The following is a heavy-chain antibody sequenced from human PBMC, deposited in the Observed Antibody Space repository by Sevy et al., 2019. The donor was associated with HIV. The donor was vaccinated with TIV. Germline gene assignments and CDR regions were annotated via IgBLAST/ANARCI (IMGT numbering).Heavy chain of an antibody. V-gene: IGHV3-74*01. J-gene: IGHJ4*02. D-gene: IGHD6-13*01. CDR1: GYTFSNYW. CDR3: VAANSWEDY. Sequence: GGSLRLSCEGSGYTFSNYWMHWVRQAPGKGLEWVSRVKSDGGDTAYADSVKGRFTISRDNAENTMSLQMNSLRAEDTGLYYCVAANSWEDYWGQGTLVTVSS. CDR2: VKSDGGDT.